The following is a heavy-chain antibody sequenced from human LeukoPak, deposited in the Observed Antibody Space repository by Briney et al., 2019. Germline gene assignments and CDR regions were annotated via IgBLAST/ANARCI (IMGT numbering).Heavy chain of an antibody. D-gene: IGHD3-9*01. J-gene: IGHJ6*04. CDR2: IRYDGSNK. Sequence: PGGSLRLSCAASGFTFSSYGMHWVRQAPGKGLEWVAFIRYDGSNKYYADSVKGRFTISRDNSKNTLYLQMNSLRAEDTAVYYCARVDWPFDRALDVWGKGTTVTVSS. V-gene: IGHV3-30*02. CDR1: GFTFSSYG. CDR3: ARVDWPFDRALDV.